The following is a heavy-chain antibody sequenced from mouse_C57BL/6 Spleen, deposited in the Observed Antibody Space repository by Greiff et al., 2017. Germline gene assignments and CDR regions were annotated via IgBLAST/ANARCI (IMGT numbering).Heavy chain of an antibody. J-gene: IGHJ1*03. Sequence: QVQLQQSGAELVRPGASVTLSCKASGYTFTDYEMHWVKQTPVHGLEWIGAIDPETGGTAYNQKFKGKAILTADKSSSTAYMALRSLTSEDSAVYYCTRSYYSNSYWYFDVWGTGTTVTVSS. CDR3: TRSYYSNSYWYFDV. CDR2: IDPETGGT. D-gene: IGHD2-5*01. V-gene: IGHV1-15*01. CDR1: GYTFTDYE.